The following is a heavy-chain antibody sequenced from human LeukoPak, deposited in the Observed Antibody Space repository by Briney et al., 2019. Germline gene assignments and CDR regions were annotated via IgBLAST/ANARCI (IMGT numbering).Heavy chain of an antibody. CDR3: ARDRDAVVVAATLDAFDI. CDR2: ISSSSSYI. J-gene: IGHJ3*02. V-gene: IGHV3-21*01. Sequence: GGSLRLSCAASGFSFISYTMNWVRQAPGKGLEWVSSISSSSSYIYYADSVKSRFTISRDNAKNSLYLQMNSLRAEDTAVYYCARDRDAVVVAATLDAFDIWGQGTMVTVSS. CDR1: GFSFISYT. D-gene: IGHD2-15*01.